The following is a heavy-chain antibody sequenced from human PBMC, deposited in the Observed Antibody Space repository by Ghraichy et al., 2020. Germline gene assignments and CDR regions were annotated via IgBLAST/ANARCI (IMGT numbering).Heavy chain of an antibody. CDR3: ARDKGESYYDAFDI. CDR2: ISYDGSNK. Sequence: LSLTCAASGFTFSSYAMHWVRQAPGKGLEWVAVISYDGSNKYYADSVKGRFTISRDNSKNTLYLQMNSLRAEDTAVYYCARDKGESYYDAFDIWGQGTMVTVSS. D-gene: IGHD1-26*01. J-gene: IGHJ3*02. CDR1: GFTFSSYA. V-gene: IGHV3-30-3*01.